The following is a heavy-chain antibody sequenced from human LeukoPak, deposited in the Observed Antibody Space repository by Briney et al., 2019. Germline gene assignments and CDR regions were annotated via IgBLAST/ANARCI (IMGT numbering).Heavy chain of an antibody. CDR3: ASEAYYYDSSGYWPLGY. V-gene: IGHV3-21*01. CDR2: ISSSGSYI. Sequence: PGGPLSLSCALSGFPFSSYRMNWVGQAPGKGLEWVSSISSSGSYIYYADSVKGRFTISRDNAKNSLYLQMNSLRAEDTAVYYCASEAYYYDSSGYWPLGYWGQGTLVTVSS. J-gene: IGHJ4*02. CDR1: GFPFSSYR. D-gene: IGHD3-22*01.